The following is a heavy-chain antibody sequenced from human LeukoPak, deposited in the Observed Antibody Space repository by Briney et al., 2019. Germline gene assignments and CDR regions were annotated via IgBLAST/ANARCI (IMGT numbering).Heavy chain of an antibody. J-gene: IGHJ5*02. CDR2: ISAYNGNT. Sequence: ASVKVSCKASGYTFTSYGISCVRQAPGQGLEWMGWISAYNGNTNYAQKLQGRVTMTTDTSTSTAYMELRSLRSDDTAVYYCARVVYCSSTSCYFSWFDPWGQGTLVTVSS. V-gene: IGHV1-18*01. CDR1: GYTFTSYG. CDR3: ARVVYCSSTSCYFSWFDP. D-gene: IGHD2-2*01.